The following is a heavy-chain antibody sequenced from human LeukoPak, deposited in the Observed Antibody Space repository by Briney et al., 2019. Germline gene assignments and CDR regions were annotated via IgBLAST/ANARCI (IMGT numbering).Heavy chain of an antibody. Sequence: RPGGSLRLSCTASGFTFGDYPMSWFRQAPGKGLEWVGFIRSKTCGGTTDYAASVKGRFTISRDDSKSIAYLQMNSLKTEDTAVYFCASEIWFGDSYRYGDYWGQGTLVTVSS. J-gene: IGHJ4*02. CDR3: ASEIWFGDSYRYGDY. CDR2: IRSKTCGGTT. CDR1: GFTFGDYP. V-gene: IGHV3-49*03. D-gene: IGHD3-10*01.